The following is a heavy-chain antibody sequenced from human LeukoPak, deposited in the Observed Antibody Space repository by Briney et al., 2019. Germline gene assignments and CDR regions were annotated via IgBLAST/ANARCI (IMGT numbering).Heavy chain of an antibody. V-gene: IGHV1-46*01. CDR1: GYTFTNNY. CDR3: ARDNSQGDSAWWFDP. D-gene: IGHD1-26*01. Sequence: VASVKVSCKASGYTFTNNYMHWVRHAPGQGLEWMGITNPSGDKTWYAQKFQGRVTMTRDMATSTDYMEVSSLKSEDTAVYYCARDNSQGDSAWWFDPWGQGTLVTVSS. CDR2: TNPSGDKT. J-gene: IGHJ5*02.